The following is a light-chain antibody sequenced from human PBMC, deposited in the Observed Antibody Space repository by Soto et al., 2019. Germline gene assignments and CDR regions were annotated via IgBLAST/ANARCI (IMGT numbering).Light chain of an antibody. CDR2: DAY. CDR3: QQRHMWPIT. Sequence: EVVLTQSPVTLSLSPGERATLSCRASQSFRGLLAWYQQKPGQAPRLLIYDAYNRATGIPPRFSGSGSGTDFTLTISSLAPEASAVYYGQQRHMWPITFGQGTRLEIK. J-gene: IGKJ5*01. V-gene: IGKV3-11*01. CDR1: QSFRGL.